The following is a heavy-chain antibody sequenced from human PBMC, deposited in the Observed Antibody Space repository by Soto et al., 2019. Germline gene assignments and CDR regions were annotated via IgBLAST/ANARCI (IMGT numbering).Heavy chain of an antibody. V-gene: IGHV4-4*02. J-gene: IGHJ4*02. CDR2: IYHSGST. CDR1: GGSISSSNW. Sequence: SETLSLTCAVSGGSISSSNWWSWVRQSPGKGLEWIGEIYHSGSTNYNPSLKSRVTISVDKSKNQFSLKLRSVTAADTAVYYCWGINNRVGKAIDYWGQGTLVTVSS. D-gene: IGHD7-27*01. CDR3: WGINNRVGKAIDY.